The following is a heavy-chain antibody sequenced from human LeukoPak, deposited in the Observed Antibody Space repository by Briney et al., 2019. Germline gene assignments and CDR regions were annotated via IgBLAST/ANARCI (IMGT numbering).Heavy chain of an antibody. D-gene: IGHD2-15*01. Sequence: EASVKVSCKASGYTFTGYGISWVRQAPGQGLEWMGWISAYIGNTNYAQKFQGRVTITAGESTSTAYMELSSLRSEDTAVYYCARGRYCSGGSCRAWFDPWGQGTLVTVSS. V-gene: IGHV1-18*01. CDR1: GYTFTGYG. CDR3: ARGRYCSGGSCRAWFDP. CDR2: ISAYIGNT. J-gene: IGHJ5*02.